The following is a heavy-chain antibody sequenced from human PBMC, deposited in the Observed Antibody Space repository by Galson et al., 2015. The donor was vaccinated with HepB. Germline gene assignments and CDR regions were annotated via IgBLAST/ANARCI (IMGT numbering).Heavy chain of an antibody. Sequence: SLRLSCAASGFTFSRYGMHWVRQAPGKGLEWVAVISYDGSNKYYADSVKGRFTISRDNSKNTLYLQMNSLRAEDTAVYYCAKVWRYYDSSGYMSDAFDIWGQGTMVTVSS. J-gene: IGHJ3*02. CDR3: AKVWRYYDSSGYMSDAFDI. CDR2: ISYDGSNK. CDR1: GFTFSRYG. V-gene: IGHV3-30*18. D-gene: IGHD3-22*01.